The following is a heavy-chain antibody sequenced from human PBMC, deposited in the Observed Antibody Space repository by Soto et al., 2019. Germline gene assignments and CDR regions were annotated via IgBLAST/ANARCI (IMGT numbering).Heavy chain of an antibody. V-gene: IGHV1-69*01. CDR2: IIPIFGTA. D-gene: IGHD6-6*01. J-gene: IGHJ5*02. Sequence: QVQLVQSGAEVKKPGPSVKVSCKTSGGTFNNYVISWVRQAPGQGLEWMGGIIPIFGTANYAQKFQGRVTITADESTSTAYMELSSLRSDDTAVYYCARGRSSPNFDPWGQGTLVTVSS. CDR1: GGTFNNYV. CDR3: ARGRSSPNFDP.